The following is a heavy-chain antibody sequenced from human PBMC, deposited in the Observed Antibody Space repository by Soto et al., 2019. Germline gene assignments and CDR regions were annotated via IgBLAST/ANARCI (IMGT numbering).Heavy chain of an antibody. CDR1: GFTFSSYA. CDR3: ARVYPAGSSWNEACDI. D-gene: IGHD6-13*01. J-gene: IGHJ3*02. CDR2: ISSNGGST. V-gene: IGHV3-64*01. Sequence: EVQLVESGGGLVQPEGSLRLSCAASGFTFSSYAMHWVRQAPGKGLEYVSAISSNGGSTYYANSVKGRFTISRDNSKNTLYLQMGSLRAEDMAVYYCARVYPAGSSWNEACDIWGQGTMVTFSS.